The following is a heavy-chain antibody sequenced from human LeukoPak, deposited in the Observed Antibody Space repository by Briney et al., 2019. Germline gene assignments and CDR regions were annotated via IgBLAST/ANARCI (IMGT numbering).Heavy chain of an antibody. V-gene: IGHV1-18*01. J-gene: IGHJ4*02. CDR3: ARAGDFWSGSHFDY. Sequence: ASVKVSCKASGYTFTTYGIIWVRQAPGQGLEWMGWISAYNGNTSYAQRLQGRVTMTTDTSTSTAYMELRSLRSDDTAVYYCARAGDFWSGSHFDYWGQGTLVTVSS. D-gene: IGHD3-3*01. CDR2: ISAYNGNT. CDR1: GYTFTTYG.